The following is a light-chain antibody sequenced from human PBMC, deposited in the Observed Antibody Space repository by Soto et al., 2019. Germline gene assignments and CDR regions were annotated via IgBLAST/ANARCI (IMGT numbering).Light chain of an antibody. CDR1: SGDVGVYNY. V-gene: IGLV2-14*01. Sequence: QSVLTQLASVSGSPGQSITVSCTGASGDVGVYNYVSWYQQHPGKAPKLIIYEVSFRPSGVSNRFSGSKSGNTATLTISGLQAEDEADYYCSSYTSSTTLLLFGTGTKVTVL. CDR3: SSYTSSTTLLL. J-gene: IGLJ1*01. CDR2: EVS.